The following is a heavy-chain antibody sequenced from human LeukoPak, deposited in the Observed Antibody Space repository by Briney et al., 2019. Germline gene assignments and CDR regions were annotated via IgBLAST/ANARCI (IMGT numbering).Heavy chain of an antibody. J-gene: IGHJ4*02. CDR1: GSPSNNTY. V-gene: IGHV3-23*01. D-gene: IGHD5-18*01. CDR2: FSGSGGST. Sequence: PGGPLSPSLAALGSPSNNTYRGGVGRAPGRGRDGVSAFSGSGGSTYYADSVKGRFTISRDNSKNTLYLQMNSLRAEDTAKYYCAKGQDVYIYGHHYFDCWGQGTLVTVSS. CDR3: AKGQDVYIYGHHYFDC.